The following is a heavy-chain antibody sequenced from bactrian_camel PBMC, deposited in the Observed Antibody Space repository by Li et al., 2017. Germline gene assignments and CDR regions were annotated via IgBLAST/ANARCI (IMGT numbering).Heavy chain of an antibody. CDR1: GDTSNRYC. CDR2: IFTDGSSS. D-gene: IGHD4*01. V-gene: IGHV3-2*01. Sequence: QLVESGGGSVQPGGSLRLSCVVSGDTSNRYCVGWFRQRTGLASIFTDGSSSDYASSVKGRFTISRDNAKPTMYLQMDNLQPEDTAIYYCAFAPGFTLWRGFLDADVHKFWGRGTQVTVS. CDR3: AFAPGFTLWRGFLDADVHKF. J-gene: IGHJ4*01.